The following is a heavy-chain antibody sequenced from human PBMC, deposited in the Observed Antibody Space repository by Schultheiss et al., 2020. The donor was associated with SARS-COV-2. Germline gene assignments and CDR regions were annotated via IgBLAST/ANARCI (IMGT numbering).Heavy chain of an antibody. CDR1: GFS. CDR3: ARDPASYYDFWSGYVIGYGMDV. Sequence: GGSLRLSCATSGFSWVRQATGKGLEWVSPIGPSGDPYYAASVKGRFTICRDNSKNTLYLQMNSLRAEDTAVYYCARDPASYYDFWSGYVIGYGMDVWGQGTTVTV. V-gene: IGHV3-13*05. J-gene: IGHJ6*02. CDR2: IGPSGDP. D-gene: IGHD3-3*01.